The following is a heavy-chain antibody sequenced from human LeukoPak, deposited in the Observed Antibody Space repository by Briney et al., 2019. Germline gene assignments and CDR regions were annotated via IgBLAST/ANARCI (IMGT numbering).Heavy chain of an antibody. CDR3: ARGSPGFWYSSSRPFDY. V-gene: IGHV3-33*01. D-gene: IGHD2-21*02. Sequence: PGGSLRLSCAASGFTFSSYGMHWVRQAPGKGLEWVSVIWYDGSNKYYVDSVKGRFTISRDNSKNTLYLQMNSLRAEDTAVYYCARGSPGFWYSSSRPFDYWGQGTLVTVSS. CDR2: IWYDGSNK. CDR1: GFTFSSYG. J-gene: IGHJ4*02.